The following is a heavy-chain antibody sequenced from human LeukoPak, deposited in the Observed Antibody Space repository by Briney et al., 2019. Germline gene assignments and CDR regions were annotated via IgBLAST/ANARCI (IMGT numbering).Heavy chain of an antibody. CDR1: GGSISSYY. CDR3: ARLLPQWGFLEQNYYMDV. D-gene: IGHD3-3*01. Sequence: SETLSLTCTVSGGSISSYYWSWIRQPPGKGLEWIGYIYTSGSTNYNPSLKSRVTISVDTSKNQFSLKLSSVTAADTAVYYCARLLPQWGFLEQNYYMDVWGKGTTVTVSS. V-gene: IGHV4-4*09. J-gene: IGHJ6*03. CDR2: IYTSGST.